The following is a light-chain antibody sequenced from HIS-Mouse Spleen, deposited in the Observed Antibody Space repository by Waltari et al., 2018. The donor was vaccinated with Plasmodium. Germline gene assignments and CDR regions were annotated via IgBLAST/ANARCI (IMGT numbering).Light chain of an antibody. V-gene: IGLV3-1*01. CDR1: KLGDKY. J-gene: IGLJ3*02. CDR3: QAWDSSTAV. CDR2: QDS. Sequence: SYELTQPPSVSVSPGQTASIPCPGDKLGDKYACCYQQKPGQSPVLVIYQDSKRPSGLPERFSGSNSGNTATLTISGTQAMDEADYYCQAWDSSTAVFGGGTKLTVL.